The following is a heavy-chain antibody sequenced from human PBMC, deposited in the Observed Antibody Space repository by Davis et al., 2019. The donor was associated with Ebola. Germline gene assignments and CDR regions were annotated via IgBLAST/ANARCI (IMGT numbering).Heavy chain of an antibody. Sequence: GESLKISCAASGFTFSSYWMSWVRQAPGKGLEWVANIKQDGSEKYYVDSVKGRFTISRDNAKNSLYLQMNSLRAEDTAVYYCAKDRASWSSSCDYWGQGTLVTVSS. D-gene: IGHD6-13*01. CDR1: GFTFSSYW. J-gene: IGHJ4*02. V-gene: IGHV3-7*03. CDR2: IKQDGSEK. CDR3: AKDRASWSSSCDY.